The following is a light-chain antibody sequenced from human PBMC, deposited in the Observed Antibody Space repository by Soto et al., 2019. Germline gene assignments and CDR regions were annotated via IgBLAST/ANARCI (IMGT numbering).Light chain of an antibody. CDR1: QNINNY. CDR2: DAS. V-gene: IGKV1-33*01. J-gene: IGKJ5*01. CDR3: HPSCNVIT. Sequence: DIHMTLSTSSVSVFVGDRVAITCRASQNINNYLNWYQQKPGRAPKLLIYDASNLETGIPSRFRGSGSGTDFTLTISRLEPDDIAAYYSHPSCNVITSGQGTRLEIK.